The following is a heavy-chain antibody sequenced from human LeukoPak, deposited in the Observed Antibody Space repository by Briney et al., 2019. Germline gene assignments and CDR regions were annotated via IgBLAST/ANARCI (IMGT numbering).Heavy chain of an antibody. CDR1: GYNFNGYG. V-gene: IGHV3-33*01. D-gene: IGHD3-3*01. CDR2: IWFDGSIK. CDR3: VRLFGDKYGRLDY. J-gene: IGHJ4*02. Sequence: PGGSLRLSCAVSGYNFNGYGMHWVRQAPGKGLEWVALIWFDGSIKHYADSVKGRFTISRDNSNNMLYLRMNSLRAEDTAVYYCVRLFGDKYGRLDYWGQGTLVTVSS.